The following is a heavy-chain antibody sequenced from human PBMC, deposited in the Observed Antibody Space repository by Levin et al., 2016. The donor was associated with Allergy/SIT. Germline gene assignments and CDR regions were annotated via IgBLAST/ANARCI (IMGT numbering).Heavy chain of an antibody. CDR2: ISSSSSTI. J-gene: IGHJ4*02. CDR3: ARDRYDILTGSDY. V-gene: IGHV3-48*04. Sequence: WIRQPPGKGLEWVSYISSSSSTIYYADSVKGRFTISRDNAKNSLYLQMNSLRAEDTAVYYCARDRYDILTGSDYWGQGTLVTVSS. D-gene: IGHD3-9*01.